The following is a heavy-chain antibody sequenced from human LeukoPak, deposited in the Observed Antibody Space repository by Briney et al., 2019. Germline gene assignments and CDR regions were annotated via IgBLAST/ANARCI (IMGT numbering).Heavy chain of an antibody. CDR2: ISSSSSTI. Sequence: GGSLRLSCAASGFTFSSYSMNWVRQAPGKGLEWVSYISSSSSTIYYADSVKGRFTISRDNAKNSLYLQMNSLRAEDTAVYYCARTDVDTAMADFDYWGQGTLVTVSS. CDR1: GFTFSSYS. CDR3: ARTDVDTAMADFDY. V-gene: IGHV3-48*04. J-gene: IGHJ4*02. D-gene: IGHD5-18*01.